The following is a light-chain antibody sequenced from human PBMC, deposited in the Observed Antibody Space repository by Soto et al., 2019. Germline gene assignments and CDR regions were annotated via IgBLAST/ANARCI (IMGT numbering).Light chain of an antibody. CDR1: QSISNW. J-gene: IGKJ5*01. Sequence: DIQMTQSPSTLSASVGDRVTITCRASQSISNWLAWYQQKPGGAPKLLIYDASSLQSALPSRFSGRGSGTDFTLTITGLQPDEFATYYCQQYSTFPLTVGQGTRLEIK. CDR3: QQYSTFPLT. CDR2: DAS. V-gene: IGKV1-5*01.